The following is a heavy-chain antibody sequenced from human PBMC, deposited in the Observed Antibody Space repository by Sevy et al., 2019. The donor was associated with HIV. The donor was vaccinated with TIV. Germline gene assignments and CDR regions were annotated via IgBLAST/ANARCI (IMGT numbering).Heavy chain of an antibody. Sequence: ASVKVSCKTSGYTFTSYDINWVRQATGQGLEWMGWMNPDSGKRGYAQKFQGRVTMTTNTSISTAYMELRSLRSEDSAVYYCARADLDSSTFFYYYGMDVWGQGITVTVSS. J-gene: IGHJ6*02. D-gene: IGHD6-13*01. CDR1: GYTFTSYD. V-gene: IGHV1-8*01. CDR3: ARADLDSSTFFYYYGMDV. CDR2: MNPDSGKR.